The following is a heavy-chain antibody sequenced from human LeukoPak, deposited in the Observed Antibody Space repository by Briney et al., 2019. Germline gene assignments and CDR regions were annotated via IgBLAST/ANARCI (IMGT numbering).Heavy chain of an antibody. CDR3: ARALGFWSGYYLIDY. J-gene: IGHJ4*02. Sequence: SETLSLTCTVSGGSISSGDYYWSWIRQPPGTGLEWIGYIYYSGSTYYNPSLKSRVTISVDTSKNQFSLKLSSVTAADTAVYYCARALGFWSGYYLIDYWGQGTLVTVSS. CDR2: IYYSGST. CDR1: GGSISSGDYY. V-gene: IGHV4-30-4*08. D-gene: IGHD3-3*01.